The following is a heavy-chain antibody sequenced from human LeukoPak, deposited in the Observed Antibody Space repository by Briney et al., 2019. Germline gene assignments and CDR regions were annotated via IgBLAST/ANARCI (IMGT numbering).Heavy chain of an antibody. CDR2: INTNTGNP. V-gene: IGHV7-4-1*02. J-gene: IGHJ6*03. D-gene: IGHD5-24*01. CDR3: ATLKSEMATWFVWANYYYMDV. CDR1: GYTFTSYA. Sequence: ASVKVSCKASGYTFTSYAMNWVRQAPGQGLEWMGWINTNTGNPTYAQGFTGRFVFSLDTSVSTAYLQISSLRAEDTAVYYCATLKSEMATWFVWANYYYMDVWGKGTTVTVSS.